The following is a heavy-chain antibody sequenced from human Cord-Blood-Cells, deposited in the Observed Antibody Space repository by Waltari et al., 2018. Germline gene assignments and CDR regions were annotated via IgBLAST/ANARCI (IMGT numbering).Heavy chain of an antibody. Sequence: QVQLQQWGAGLLKPSETLSLTCAVYVGSFSGYYWSWIRQPPGKGLEWIGEINHSGSTKYNPSLKSRVTISVDTSKNQFSLKLSSVTAADTAVYYCARGGCSSTSCYYFDYWGQGTLVTVSS. D-gene: IGHD2-2*01. J-gene: IGHJ4*02. CDR2: INHSGST. V-gene: IGHV4-34*01. CDR3: ARGGCSSTSCYYFDY. CDR1: VGSFSGYY.